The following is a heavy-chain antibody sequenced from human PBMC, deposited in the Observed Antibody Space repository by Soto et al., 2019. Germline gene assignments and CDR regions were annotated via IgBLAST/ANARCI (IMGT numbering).Heavy chain of an antibody. J-gene: IGHJ5*02. Sequence: ASVKVSCKTSGYTFSNYGITWVRQAPGQPLEGLGWISLYSDGTNYAQKFQGRVSMTTDTSTTTAYMELRSLRPDDTAVYYCARVVPGAEAWFGPWGQGTLVTVSS. CDR1: GYTFSNYG. D-gene: IGHD2-2*01. CDR2: ISLYSDGT. V-gene: IGHV1-18*01. CDR3: ARVVPGAEAWFGP.